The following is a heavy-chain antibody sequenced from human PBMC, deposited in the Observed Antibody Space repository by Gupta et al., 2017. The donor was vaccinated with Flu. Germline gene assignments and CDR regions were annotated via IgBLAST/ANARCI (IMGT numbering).Heavy chain of an antibody. CDR1: GFMFSNYW. V-gene: IGHV3-7*01. CDR3: VTDQFRDFDWLLQGSVGGALDN. J-gene: IGHJ4*02. D-gene: IGHD3-9*01. Sequence: EVQLVESGGGLVQPGGSLRLSCAASGFMFSNYWMNWVRQAPGKGLEWVAKRKSDGSEEYYAASVRGRFAISREKAKNSMFLYMSSLRAEDTAVYFCVTDQFRDFDWLLQGSVGGALDNWGQGTLVTVAS. CDR2: RKSDGSEE.